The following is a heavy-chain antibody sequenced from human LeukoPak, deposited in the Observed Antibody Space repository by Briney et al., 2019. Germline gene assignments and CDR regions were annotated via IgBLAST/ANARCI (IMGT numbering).Heavy chain of an antibody. CDR3: ASRSGSYTPNDY. J-gene: IGHJ4*02. V-gene: IGHV4-34*01. Sequence: PSETLSLTCVVYGGSFSGYYWSWIRQPPGKGLEWIGEINHSGSTNYNPSLKSRVTISVDTSKNQFSLKLSSVTAADTAVYYCASRSGSYTPNDYWGQGTLVTVSS. CDR1: GGSFSGYY. CDR2: INHSGST. D-gene: IGHD1-26*01.